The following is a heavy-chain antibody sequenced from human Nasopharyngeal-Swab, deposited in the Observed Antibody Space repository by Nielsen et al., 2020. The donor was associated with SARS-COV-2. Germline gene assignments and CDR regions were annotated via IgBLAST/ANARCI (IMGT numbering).Heavy chain of an antibody. CDR2: ISGGDDST. CDR3: AKDRDSGDDSGEYYHYYGMDV. D-gene: IGHD5-12*01. J-gene: IGHJ6*02. CDR1: GFIFSSYA. Sequence: GESLKISCAASGFIFSSYAMNWVRQAPGRGLEWVSAISGGDDSTKYADSVKGRFTISRDNSKNTLDLQMNRLRAEDTAIYYCAKDRDSGDDSGEYYHYYGMDVWGQGTTVTVSS. V-gene: IGHV3-23*01.